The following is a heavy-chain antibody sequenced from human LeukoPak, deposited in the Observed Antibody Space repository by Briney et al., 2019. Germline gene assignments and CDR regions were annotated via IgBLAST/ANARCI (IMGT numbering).Heavy chain of an antibody. Sequence: SETLSLTCAVYGGSFSGYYWSWIRQPPGKGLEWIGEINHSGSTNYNPSLKSRVTISVDTSKNQFSLKLSSVTAADTAVYYCARERGRGLYYGSGSPRYHAFDIWGQGTMVTVSS. CDR1: GGSFSGYY. V-gene: IGHV4-34*01. CDR2: INHSGST. J-gene: IGHJ3*02. CDR3: ARERGRGLYYGSGSPRYHAFDI. D-gene: IGHD3-10*01.